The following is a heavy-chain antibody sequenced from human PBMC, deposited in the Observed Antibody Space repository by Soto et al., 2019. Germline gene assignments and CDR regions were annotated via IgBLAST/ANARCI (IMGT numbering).Heavy chain of an antibody. D-gene: IGHD6-13*01. CDR1: GYTFTSYG. V-gene: IGHV1-18*04. CDR3: ARERRYSSPTGGYYYYGMDV. Sequence: ASVKVSCKASGYTFTSYGISWVRQAPGQGREWMGWISAYNGNTNYAQKLQGRVTMTTDTSTSTAYMELRSLRSDDTAVYYCARERRYSSPTGGYYYYGMDVWGQGXTVTVSS. CDR2: ISAYNGNT. J-gene: IGHJ6*02.